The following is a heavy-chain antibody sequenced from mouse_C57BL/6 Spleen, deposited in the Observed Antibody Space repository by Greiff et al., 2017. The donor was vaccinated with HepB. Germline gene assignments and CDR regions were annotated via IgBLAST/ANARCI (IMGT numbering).Heavy chain of an antibody. J-gene: IGHJ2*01. CDR3: TAHGSSLFYY. CDR1: GYTFTDYE. D-gene: IGHD1-1*01. CDR2: IDPETGGT. V-gene: IGHV1-15*01. Sequence: QVQLQQSGAELVRPGASVTLSCKASGYTFTDYEMHWVKQTPVHGLEWIGAIDPETGGTAYNQKFKGKAILTADKSSSTAYMELRSLTSEDSAVYYCTAHGSSLFYYWGQGTTLTVSS.